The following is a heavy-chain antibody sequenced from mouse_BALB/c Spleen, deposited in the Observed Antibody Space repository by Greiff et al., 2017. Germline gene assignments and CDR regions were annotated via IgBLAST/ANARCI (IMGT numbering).Heavy chain of an antibody. J-gene: IGHJ3*01. V-gene: IGHV5-9-3*01. CDR1: GFTFSSYA. CDR3: ARHEVAY. Sequence: EVQGVESGGGLVKPGGSLKLSCAASGFTFSSYAMSWVRQTPEKRLEWVATISSGGSYTYYPDSVKGRFTISRDNAKNTLYLQMSSLRSEDTAMYYCARHEVAYWGQGTLVTVSA. CDR2: ISSGGSYT.